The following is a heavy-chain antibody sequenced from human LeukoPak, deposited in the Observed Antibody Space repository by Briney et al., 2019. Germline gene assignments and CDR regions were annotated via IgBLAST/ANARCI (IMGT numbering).Heavy chain of an antibody. D-gene: IGHD2-15*01. V-gene: IGHV1-2*02. J-gene: IGHJ6*02. CDR3: ARGLRIINGLDV. Sequence: VSVKVSCKASGYTFIGYYLHWVRQAPGQGLEWLGWLNPHSGGTNYAQKFQGRVTLTSDTSTSTAYMELSLLTSDDTAIYYCARGLRIINGLDVWGQGTTVIVSS. CDR1: GYTFIGYY. CDR2: LNPHSGGT.